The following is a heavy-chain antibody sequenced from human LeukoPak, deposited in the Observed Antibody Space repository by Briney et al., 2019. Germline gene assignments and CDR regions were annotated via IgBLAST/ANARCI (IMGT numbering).Heavy chain of an antibody. Sequence: QPGGSLRLACAASGFTFFSYAITWGRQAPGNGLDSVSTISGRGSTYYADAVKGRFTISREDSNHALYLQMHSLRAEDTALYYCASGPPFLKYFEYWGQGTLVTVSS. V-gene: IGHV3-23*01. CDR1: GFTFFSYA. D-gene: IGHD3-3*01. J-gene: IGHJ4*02. CDR3: ASGPPFLKYFEY. CDR2: ISGRGST.